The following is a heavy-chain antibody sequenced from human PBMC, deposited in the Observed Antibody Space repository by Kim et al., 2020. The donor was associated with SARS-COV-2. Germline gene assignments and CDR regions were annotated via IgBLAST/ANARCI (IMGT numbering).Heavy chain of an antibody. Sequence: GGSLRLSCAASGFTFSNAWMSWVRQAPGKGLEWVGRIKSKTDGGTTDYAAPVKGRFTISRDDSKNTLYLQMNSLKTEDTAVYYCTTDGKVYYDILTGYYDMDVWGKGTTVTVSS. D-gene: IGHD3-9*01. CDR2: IKSKTDGGTT. J-gene: IGHJ6*03. CDR3: TTDGKVYYDILTGYYDMDV. V-gene: IGHV3-15*01. CDR1: GFTFSNAW.